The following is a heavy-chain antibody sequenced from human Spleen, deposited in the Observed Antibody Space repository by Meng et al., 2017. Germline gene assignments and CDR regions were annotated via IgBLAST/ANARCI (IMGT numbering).Heavy chain of an antibody. CDR3: AREGGPDKWFDP. CDR1: GGPFRSYA. J-gene: IGHJ5*02. D-gene: IGHD2-15*01. V-gene: IGHV1-2*02. CDR2: ITPKGGAT. Sequence: VQPAECGADVTKPGSSVKVSCKASGGPFRSYAISWVRQAPGQVLEWMGGITPKGGATYSAQKFQGRVTMTRDTSISTAYMELSRLKFDDTSVYYCAREGGPDKWFDPWGQGTLVTVSS.